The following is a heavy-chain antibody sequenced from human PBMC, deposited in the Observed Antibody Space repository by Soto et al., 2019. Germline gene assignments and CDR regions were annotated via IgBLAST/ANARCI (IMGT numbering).Heavy chain of an antibody. CDR3: VRGLPGGFDP. D-gene: IGHD3-10*01. V-gene: IGHV3-13*01. J-gene: IGHJ5*02. CDR2: IGFAGDT. Sequence: LRLSWGASGVIFSNFDMHWVRQTTEKGLEWVSGIGFAGDTNYSGSVKGRFTISRENAKNSLFLQMNSLRVGDTAVYYCVRGLPGGFDPWGQGTLVTVSS. CDR1: GVIFSNFD.